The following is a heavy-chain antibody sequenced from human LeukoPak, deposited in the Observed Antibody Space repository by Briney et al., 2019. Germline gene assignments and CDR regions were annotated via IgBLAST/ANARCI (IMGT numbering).Heavy chain of an antibody. CDR2: ISGYNGKT. Sequence: GASVKVSCKASGYTFNTYGITWVRQAPGQGLEWMGWISGYNGKTKYAQKLQDRVTMTTDTSTTTAYMELRSLRSEDTAVYYCARVGEDRWLQFLLDYWGQGTLVTVSS. CDR1: GYTFNTYG. D-gene: IGHD5-24*01. J-gene: IGHJ4*02. V-gene: IGHV1-18*01. CDR3: ARVGEDRWLQFLLDY.